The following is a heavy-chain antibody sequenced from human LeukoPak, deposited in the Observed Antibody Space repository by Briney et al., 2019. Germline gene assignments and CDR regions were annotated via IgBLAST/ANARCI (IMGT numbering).Heavy chain of an antibody. D-gene: IGHD3-22*01. CDR3: ARDLSGNYYDSSGIGGDAFGI. CDR1: GFTFSSYW. J-gene: IGHJ3*02. CDR2: IKQDGSEK. V-gene: IGHV3-7*01. Sequence: GGSLRLSCAASGFTFSSYWMSWVRQAPGKGLEWVANIKQDGSEKYYVDSVKGRFTISRDNAKNSLYLQMNSLRAEDTAVYYCARDLSGNYYDSSGIGGDAFGIWGQGTMVTVSS.